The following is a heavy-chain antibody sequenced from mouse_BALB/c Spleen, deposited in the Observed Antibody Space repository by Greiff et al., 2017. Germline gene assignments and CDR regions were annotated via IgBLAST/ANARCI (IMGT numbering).Heavy chain of an antibody. D-gene: IGHD1-2*01. Sequence: EVKLVESGGGLVQPGGSRKLSCAASGFTFSSFGMHWVRQAPEKGLEWVAYISSGSSTIYYADTVKGRFTISRDNPKNTLFLQMTSLRSEDTAMYYCARGITTALYAMDYWGQGTSGTVSS. CDR1: GFTFSSFG. J-gene: IGHJ4*01. CDR3: ARGITTALYAMDY. V-gene: IGHV5-17*02. CDR2: ISSGSSTI.